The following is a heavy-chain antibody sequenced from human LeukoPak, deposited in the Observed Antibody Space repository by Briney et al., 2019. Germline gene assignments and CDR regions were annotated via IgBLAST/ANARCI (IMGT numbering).Heavy chain of an antibody. Sequence: GGSLRLSCAASGFTFSSYSMNWVRQAPGKGLEWVSSISSSSSYIYYADSVKGRFTISRDNAKNSLYPQMNSLRAEDTAVYYCARGVGAEYYFDYWGQGTLVTVSS. CDR3: ARGVGAEYYFDY. D-gene: IGHD1-26*01. J-gene: IGHJ4*02. CDR2: ISSSSSYI. V-gene: IGHV3-21*01. CDR1: GFTFSSYS.